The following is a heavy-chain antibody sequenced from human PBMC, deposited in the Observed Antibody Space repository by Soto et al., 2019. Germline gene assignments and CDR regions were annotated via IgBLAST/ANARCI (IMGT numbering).Heavy chain of an antibody. CDR1: GYILSRYG. J-gene: IGHJ6*02. V-gene: IGHV1-18*04. D-gene: IGHD6-13*01. CDR2: ISGYNGNT. CDR3: AGEAAAERNYYGLDV. Sequence: QVQLVQSGPEVRKPGASVKVSCKASGYILSRYGISWVRQAPGQGLEWMAWISGYNGNTKFGERVQGRVNVTTDTSTSTAYMELRSLRSDDTAVYYCAGEAAAERNYYGLDVWGQGTTVIVSS.